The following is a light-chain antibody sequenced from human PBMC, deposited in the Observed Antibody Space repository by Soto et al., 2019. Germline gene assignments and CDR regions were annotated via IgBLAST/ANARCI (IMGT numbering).Light chain of an antibody. CDR1: SSDVGGYDY. CDR2: EVT. CDR3: TSYTTTSTYV. J-gene: IGLJ1*01. V-gene: IGLV2-14*01. Sequence: LTQPASVSGSPGQSITISCTGTSSDVGGYDYVSWYQQHPGKAPKFLIYEVTNRPSGISHRFSGSKSGNTASLTISGLQAEDEADYYCTSYTTTSTYVFGTGTKVTVL.